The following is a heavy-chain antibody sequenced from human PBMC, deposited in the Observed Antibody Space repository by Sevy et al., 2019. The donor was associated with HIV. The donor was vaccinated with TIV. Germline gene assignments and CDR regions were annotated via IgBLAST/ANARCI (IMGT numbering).Heavy chain of an antibody. CDR2: ISSSSSTI. CDR1: GFTFSSYS. V-gene: IGHV3-48*02. D-gene: IGHD3-3*01. Sequence: GGSLRLSCAASGFTFSSYSMNWVRQAPGKGLEWVSYISSSSSTIYYAYSVKGRFNISRDNAKNSLYLQMNSLRDEDTAVYYCARGAIFGVSDRITFYFDYWGQGTLVTVSS. CDR3: ARGAIFGVSDRITFYFDY. J-gene: IGHJ4*02.